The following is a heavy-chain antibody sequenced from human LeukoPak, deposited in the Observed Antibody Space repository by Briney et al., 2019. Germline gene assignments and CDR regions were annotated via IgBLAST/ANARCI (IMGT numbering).Heavy chain of an antibody. CDR3: ASTNWDYVYFDY. J-gene: IGHJ4*02. CDR1: GGTFSSYA. CDR2: IIPIFGTA. V-gene: IGHV1-69*05. D-gene: IGHD1-7*01. Sequence: SVKVSCKASGGTFSSYAISWVRQAPGQGLEWMGGIIPIFGTANYAQKFQGRVTITTDESTSTAYMELSSLRSEDTAVYYCASTNWDYVYFDYWGQGTLVTVSS.